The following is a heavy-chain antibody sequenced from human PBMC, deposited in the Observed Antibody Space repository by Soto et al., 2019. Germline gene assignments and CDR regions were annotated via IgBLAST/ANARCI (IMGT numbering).Heavy chain of an antibody. CDR2: IIPIFGTA. CDR1: GGTFSSYA. J-gene: IGHJ6*02. Sequence: QVQLVQSGAEVKKPGSSVKVSCKASGGTFSSYAISWVRQAPGQGLEWMGGIIPIFGTANYAQKFQGRVTITADESTSTAYMELSSLRSEDTAVYYCARGSGSGDEEDYYYYYGMDVWGQGTTVTVSS. V-gene: IGHV1-69*01. D-gene: IGHD3-10*01. CDR3: ARGSGSGDEEDYYYYYGMDV.